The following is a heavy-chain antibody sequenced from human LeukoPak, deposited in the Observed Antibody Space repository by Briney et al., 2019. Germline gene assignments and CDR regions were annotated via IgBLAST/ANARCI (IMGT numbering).Heavy chain of an antibody. Sequence: ASVKVSCKASGYTFTSYGISWVRQAPGQGLEWMGWISAYNGNTNYAQKLQGRVTMTTDTSTSTAYMELRSLRSGDTAVYYCARTLFDWLLFVDAFDIWGQGTMVTVSS. CDR1: GYTFTSYG. CDR3: ARTLFDWLLFVDAFDI. D-gene: IGHD3-9*01. CDR2: ISAYNGNT. J-gene: IGHJ3*02. V-gene: IGHV1-18*01.